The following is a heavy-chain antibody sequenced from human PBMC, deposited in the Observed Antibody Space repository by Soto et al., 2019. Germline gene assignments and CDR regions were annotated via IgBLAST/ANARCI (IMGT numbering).Heavy chain of an antibody. CDR2: ISAYNGNT. CDR3: AREGPAHYYYYGMDV. Sequence: QVQLVQSGGEVKKPGASVKVSCKTSGYSFTTYGISWVRQAPGQGLEWMGWISAYNGNTNYAQKLQDRVTMTTDTSTSTAYMELRGLRSDDTAVYYCAREGPAHYYYYGMDVWGQGSTVTVSS. J-gene: IGHJ6*02. V-gene: IGHV1-18*01. CDR1: GYSFTTYG.